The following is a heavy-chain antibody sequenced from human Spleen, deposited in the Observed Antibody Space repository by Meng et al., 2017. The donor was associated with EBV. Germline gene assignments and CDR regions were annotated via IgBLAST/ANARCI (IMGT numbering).Heavy chain of an antibody. D-gene: IGHD2-8*01. CDR2: IIPLLGTR. J-gene: IGHJ4*02. CDR1: GGTLRRYG. CDR3: ARKAHGPLDY. Sequence: VHVGQPGAVLKNPWNAAKVSFKASGGTLRRYGITWVRQAPGQGLEWMGTIIPLLGTRNYAQKFQGRVTFIADSTSTAYMELSGLRSDDTGFYYCARKAHGPLDYWGQGTLVTVSS. V-gene: IGHV1-69*09.